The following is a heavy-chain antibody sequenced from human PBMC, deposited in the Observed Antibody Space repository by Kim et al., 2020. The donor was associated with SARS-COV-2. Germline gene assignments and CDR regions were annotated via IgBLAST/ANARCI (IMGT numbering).Heavy chain of an antibody. V-gene: IGHV4-31*03. CDR2: IYYSGST. CDR1: GGSISSGGYY. Sequence: SETLSLTCTVSGGSISSGGYYWSWIRQHPGKGLEWIGYIYYSGSTYYNPSLKSRVTISVDTSKNQFSLKLSSVTAADTAVYYCASGPAYDFWSGPGGFHIWGQGTMVTVSS. D-gene: IGHD3-3*01. CDR3: ASGPAYDFWSGPGGFHI. J-gene: IGHJ3*02.